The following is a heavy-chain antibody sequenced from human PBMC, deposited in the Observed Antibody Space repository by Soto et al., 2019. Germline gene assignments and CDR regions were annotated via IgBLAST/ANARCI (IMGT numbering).Heavy chain of an antibody. CDR1: GFTFSSYR. D-gene: IGHD3-10*01. V-gene: IGHV3-21*04. J-gene: IGHJ6*02. Sequence: EVQLVESGGGLVKPGGSLRLSCAASGFTFSSYRMNWVRQAPGKGLEWVSSISSSSSYIYYADSVKGRFTISRDNAKNSLYLQMNSLRAEDTAVYYCAPHTMVRGMGGMDVWGQGTTVTVSS. CDR2: ISSSSSYI. CDR3: APHTMVRGMGGMDV.